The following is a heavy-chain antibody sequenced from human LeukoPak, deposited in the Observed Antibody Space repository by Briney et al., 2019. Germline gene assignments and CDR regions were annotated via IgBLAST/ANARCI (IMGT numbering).Heavy chain of an antibody. Sequence: AGGSLRLSCVASGFTVSSNYMSWVRQAPGKGLEWVSVIYSGGSTYYADSVKGRFTISRDNSKNTLYLQMNSLRAEDTAVYYCARVKEASAFDIWGQGTMITVSS. CDR3: ARVKEASAFDI. J-gene: IGHJ3*02. V-gene: IGHV3-66*01. D-gene: IGHD5-12*01. CDR1: GFTVSSNY. CDR2: IYSGGST.